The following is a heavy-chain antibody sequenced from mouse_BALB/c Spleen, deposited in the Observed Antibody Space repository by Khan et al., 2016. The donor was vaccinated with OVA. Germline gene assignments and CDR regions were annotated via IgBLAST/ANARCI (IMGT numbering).Heavy chain of an antibody. J-gene: IGHJ1*01. D-gene: IGHD2-4*01. CDR2: ISFGSATI. V-gene: IGHV5-17*02. Sequence: EVELVESGGGLVQPGGSRKLSCAASGFTFSSFGMHWVRQAPEKGLEWVAYISFGSATIYYADTLKGRFTISRDNPKNILFLQMTSLSSEDTAIYFCARSMITPGYFDVWGAGTTVTVSS. CDR3: ARSMITPGYFDV. CDR1: GFTFSSFG.